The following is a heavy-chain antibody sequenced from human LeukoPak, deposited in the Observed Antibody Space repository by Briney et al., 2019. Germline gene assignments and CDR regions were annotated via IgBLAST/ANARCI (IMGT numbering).Heavy chain of an antibody. CDR2: IYYSGST. CDR1: GGSISSCY. D-gene: IGHD3-10*01. V-gene: IGHV4-59*08. CDR3: ARHYRGSVSLYGMDV. Sequence: SETLSLTCTVSGGSISSCYGSWIRQPRGKGLEWSGYIYYSGSTHYNPSLQSRVTISVDTSKNQFPLKLSSVTAADTAVYYCARHYRGSVSLYGMDVWGQGTTVPVSS. J-gene: IGHJ6*02.